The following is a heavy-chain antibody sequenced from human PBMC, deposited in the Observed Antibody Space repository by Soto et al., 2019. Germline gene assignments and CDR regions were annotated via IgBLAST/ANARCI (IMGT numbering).Heavy chain of an antibody. Sequence: SETLSLTCTVSGGSISSSSYYWGWIRQPPGKGLEWIGSIYYSGSTYYNPSLKSRVTISVDTSKNQFSLKLSSVTAADTAVYYCARHYLAVAGTFDYWGQGTLVTVSS. CDR1: GGSISSSSYY. CDR3: ARHYLAVAGTFDY. D-gene: IGHD6-19*01. V-gene: IGHV4-39*01. CDR2: IYYSGST. J-gene: IGHJ4*02.